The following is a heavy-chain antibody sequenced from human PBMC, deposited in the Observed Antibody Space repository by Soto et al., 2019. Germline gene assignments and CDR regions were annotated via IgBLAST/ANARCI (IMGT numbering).Heavy chain of an antibody. CDR2: IIPIFGTA. CDR1: GGTFSSYA. CDR3: AREEYSSGSDYYYYYGMDV. D-gene: IGHD3-22*01. Sequence: ASVKVSCKASGGTFSSYAISWVRQAPGQGLEWMGGIIPIFGTANYAQKFQGRVTITADKSTSTAYMELSSLRSEDTAVYYCAREEYSSGSDYYYYYGMDVWGQGTTVTVSS. J-gene: IGHJ6*02. V-gene: IGHV1-69*06.